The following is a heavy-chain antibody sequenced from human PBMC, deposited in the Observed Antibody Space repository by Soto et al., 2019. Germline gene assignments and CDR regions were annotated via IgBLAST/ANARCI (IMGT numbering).Heavy chain of an antibody. J-gene: IGHJ4*02. CDR3: ARVLQDSSGHYGIGYYFDY. Sequence: PSETLSLTCNVSSGSINSGGYYWSWIRQLPGKGLEWIGYIYYSGGAYYNPSLKSRVTISVDTSKNQFSLRLSSVTAADTAVYFCARVLQDSSGHYGIGYYFDYWGQGTLVTVPS. CDR1: SGSINSGGYY. D-gene: IGHD3-22*01. CDR2: IYYSGGA. V-gene: IGHV4-31*03.